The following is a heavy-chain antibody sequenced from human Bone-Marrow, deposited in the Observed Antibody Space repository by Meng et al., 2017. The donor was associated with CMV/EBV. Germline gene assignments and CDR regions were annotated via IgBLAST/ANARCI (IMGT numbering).Heavy chain of an antibody. CDR1: GYTFTSYG. J-gene: IGHJ6*02. D-gene: IGHD2-2*02. V-gene: IGHV1-18*01. CDR3: ARDLAEEYQLLYNTAEKPYYYYGMDV. Sequence: ASVKVSCKASGYTFTSYGISWVRQDPGQGLEWMGWISAYNGNTNYAQKLQGRVTMTTDTSTSTAYMELRSLRSDDTAVYYCARDLAEEYQLLYNTAEKPYYYYGMDVWGQGTTVTVSS. CDR2: ISAYNGNT.